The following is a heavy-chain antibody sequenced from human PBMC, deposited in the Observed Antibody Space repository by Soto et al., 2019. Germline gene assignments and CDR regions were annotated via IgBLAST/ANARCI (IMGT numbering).Heavy chain of an antibody. Sequence: SETLSLTCTVPGASITGTSYWSWIRQPAGKGLEWIGRFSLSGTTNYNPSLRSRVTMSADVSKNQFSLRLTSVTAADTALYYCARGMTPPGAPAWYYFDSWGQGTLVTVS. V-gene: IGHV4-4*07. CDR1: GASITGTSY. CDR3: ARGMTPPGAPAWYYFDS. CDR2: FSLSGTT. J-gene: IGHJ4*02. D-gene: IGHD2-8*02.